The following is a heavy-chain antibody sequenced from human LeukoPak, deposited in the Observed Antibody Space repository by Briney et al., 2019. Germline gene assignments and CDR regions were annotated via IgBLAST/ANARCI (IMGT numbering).Heavy chain of an antibody. V-gene: IGHV1-2*02. CDR1: GYSISDSH. J-gene: IGHJ4*02. Sequence: GASVKVSCKAAGYSISDSHMHWVRQAPGQGLEWMGWINPNSGGTNYAQKFQGRVTMTRDTSISTAYMELSRLRSDDTAVYYCAREYSYGSIDYWGQGTLVTVSS. D-gene: IGHD5-18*01. CDR2: INPNSGGT. CDR3: AREYSYGSIDY.